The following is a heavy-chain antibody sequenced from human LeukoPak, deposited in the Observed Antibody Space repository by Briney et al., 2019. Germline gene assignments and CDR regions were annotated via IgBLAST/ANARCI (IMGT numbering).Heavy chain of an antibody. Sequence: GGSLRLSCAASGFTFNNYWIHWVRQVQGKGLVWVSRINNDGSSASYVDSVKGRFTISRDNAKNTLFLQMNSLRAEDTAVYYCARRGTGHGMDVWGQGTTVIVSS. J-gene: IGHJ6*02. D-gene: IGHD1-1*01. CDR2: INNDGSSA. CDR3: ARRGTGHGMDV. CDR1: GFTFNNYW. V-gene: IGHV3-74*01.